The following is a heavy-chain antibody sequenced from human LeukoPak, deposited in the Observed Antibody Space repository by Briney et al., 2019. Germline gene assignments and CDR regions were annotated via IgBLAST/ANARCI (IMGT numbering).Heavy chain of an antibody. J-gene: IGHJ6*03. CDR1: GFTFSSYE. CDR3: AREGTGRYYYYYYIDV. V-gene: IGHV3-48*03. Sequence: SGGSLRLSCAASGFTFSSYEMNWVRQAPGKGLEWVSYISSSGDTIYYADSVRGRFTISRDNAKNSLYPQMSSLRAEDTAVYFCAREGTGRYYYYYYIDVWGKGTTVTISS. D-gene: IGHD1-1*01. CDR2: ISSSGDTI.